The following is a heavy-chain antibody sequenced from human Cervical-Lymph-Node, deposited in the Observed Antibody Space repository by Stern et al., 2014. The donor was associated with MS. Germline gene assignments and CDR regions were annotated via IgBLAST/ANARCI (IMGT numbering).Heavy chain of an antibody. CDR1: GYSFTIYY. CDR2: IYPYDSDT. CDR3: ARHVQGFDY. V-gene: IGHV5-51*01. Sequence: VQLVESGAEVKKPGESLKLSCKLSGYSFTIYYIAWVRQMPGKGLEWMGVIYPYDSDTTYSPSIQGQVTISADKSITTAYLQWSSLRASDTAMYYCARHVQGFDYWGQGTLVTVSS. J-gene: IGHJ4*02.